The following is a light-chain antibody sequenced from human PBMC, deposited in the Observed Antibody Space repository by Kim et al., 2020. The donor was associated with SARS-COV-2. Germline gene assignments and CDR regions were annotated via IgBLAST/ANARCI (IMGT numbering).Light chain of an antibody. CDR2: GKN. V-gene: IGLV3-19*01. CDR3: NSRDSNDNVI. J-gene: IGLJ2*01. CDR1: SLRRYY. Sequence: SSELTQDPAVSVALGPTIRITCQGDSLRRYYATWYQQKPGQTTILVIYGKNNRPSGIPDRFSGSSSGNTASLTITGTQAGDEADYYCNSRDSNDNVIFGGGTQLTVL.